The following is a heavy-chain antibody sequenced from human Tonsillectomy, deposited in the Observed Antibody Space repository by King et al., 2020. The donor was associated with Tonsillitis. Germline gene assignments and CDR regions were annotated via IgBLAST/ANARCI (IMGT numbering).Heavy chain of an antibody. Sequence: VQLVESGGGLVKPGGSLRLSCAASGFTFGNAWMTWVRQAPGRGLEWVGRSKSKTEGETIDYAAPVKGRFSISRDDSKNTMFLQMNNLKTGNTAVYYCVIPYGFRYWGQGTLVTVSS. CDR3: VIPYGFRY. CDR2: SKSKTEGETI. V-gene: IGHV3-15*01. CDR1: GFTFGNAW. D-gene: IGHD2/OR15-2a*01. J-gene: IGHJ4*02.